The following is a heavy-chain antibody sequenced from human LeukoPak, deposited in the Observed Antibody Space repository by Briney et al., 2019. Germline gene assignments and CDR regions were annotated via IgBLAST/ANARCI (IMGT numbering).Heavy chain of an antibody. CDR1: GFTFTDYA. V-gene: IGHV3-30*18. CDR3: AKGELHFNTCSFDY. D-gene: IGHD1-26*01. CDR2: ISYDGNHK. J-gene: IGHJ4*02. Sequence: PGGSLRLSCAVSGFTFTDYAMSWVRQAPGKGLEWVAVISYDGNHKYYGDSVKGRFTISRDNSRNTLYLQMDSLKTEDTAVYYCAKGELHFNTCSFDYWGQGTLVTVSS.